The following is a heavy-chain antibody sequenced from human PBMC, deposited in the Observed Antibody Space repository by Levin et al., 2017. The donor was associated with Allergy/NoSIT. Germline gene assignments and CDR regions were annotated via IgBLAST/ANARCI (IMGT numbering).Heavy chain of an antibody. CDR3: ARARATSIAAAGTGLGY. Sequence: GESLKISCKASGYTFTSYYMHWVRQAPGQGLEWMGIINPSGGSTSYAQKFQGRVTMTRDTSTSTVYMELSSLRSEDTAVYYCARARATSIAAAGTGLGYWGQGTLVTVSS. CDR1: GYTFTSYY. D-gene: IGHD6-13*01. CDR2: INPSGGST. V-gene: IGHV1-46*01. J-gene: IGHJ4*02.